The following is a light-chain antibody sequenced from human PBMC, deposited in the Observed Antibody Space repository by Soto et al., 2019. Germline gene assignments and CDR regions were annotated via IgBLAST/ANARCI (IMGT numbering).Light chain of an antibody. V-gene: IGLV2-8*01. J-gene: IGLJ2*01. CDR1: SSDVGSYNL. CDR3: SSYAGSSIEV. Sequence: QSALTQPPSASGSPGQSITISCTGTSSDVGSYNLVSWYQQHPGKAPKLMIYEVSERPSGVPDRFSGSKSGNTASLTVSGLQAEDEADYYCSSYAGSSIEVFGRGTKLTVL. CDR2: EVS.